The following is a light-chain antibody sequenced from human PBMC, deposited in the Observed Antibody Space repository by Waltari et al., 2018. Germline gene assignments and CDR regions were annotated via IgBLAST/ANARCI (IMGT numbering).Light chain of an antibody. CDR2: WAS. Sequence: SSNSRSYLTCYQQTPVQPTMLLMYWASTQASGVPDSVSGSGFGTDFSLTISRLQAEDVAVYYCHQFVGTWVTFGQGTKVEIK. V-gene: IGKV4-1*01. CDR1: SSNSRSY. J-gene: IGKJ1*01. CDR3: HQFVGTWVT.